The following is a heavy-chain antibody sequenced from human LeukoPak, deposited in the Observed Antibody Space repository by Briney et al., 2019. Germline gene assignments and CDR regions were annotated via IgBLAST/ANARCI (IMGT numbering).Heavy chain of an antibody. CDR2: IYYSGST. D-gene: IGHD3-16*01. J-gene: IGHJ6*02. CDR3: ARQPVSIYYYYGMDV. V-gene: IGHV4-59*08. Sequence: SETLSLTCTVSGGSISSYYWSWIRQPPGKGLEWIGYIYYSGSTNYNPSLKSRVTISVDTSKNQFSLKLSSVTAADTAVYYCARQPVSIYYYYGMDVWGQGTTVTVSS. CDR1: GGSISSYY.